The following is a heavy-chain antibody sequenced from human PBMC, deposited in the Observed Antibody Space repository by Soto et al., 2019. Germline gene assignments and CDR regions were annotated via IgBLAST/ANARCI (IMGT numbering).Heavy chain of an antibody. V-gene: IGHV3-23*01. CDR3: AKVGFPYSYGYLLYY. D-gene: IGHD5-18*01. CDR2: ISASGGST. CDR1: GFTFSTYA. J-gene: IGHJ4*02. Sequence: GGSLRLSCAASGFTFSTYAMTWVRQAPGKGLEWVSAISASGGSTYYADSVKGRFTISRDNSKNTLYLQMNSLRVEDTAVYYCAKVGFPYSYGYLLYYCGQGTLVTVSS.